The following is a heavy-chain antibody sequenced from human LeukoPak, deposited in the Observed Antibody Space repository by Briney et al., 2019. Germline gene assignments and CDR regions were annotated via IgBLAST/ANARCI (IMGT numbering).Heavy chain of an antibody. V-gene: IGHV4-34*01. D-gene: IGHD1-26*01. CDR3: ARDVATTHYFDY. J-gene: IGHJ4*02. CDR2: INHSGST. CDR1: GGSFSGYY. Sequence: PSETLSLTCAVYGGSFSGYYWSWIRQPPGKGLEWIGEINHSGSTNYNPSLKSRVTISVDTSKNQFSLKLSSVTAADTAVYYCARDVATTHYFDYWGQGTLVTVSS.